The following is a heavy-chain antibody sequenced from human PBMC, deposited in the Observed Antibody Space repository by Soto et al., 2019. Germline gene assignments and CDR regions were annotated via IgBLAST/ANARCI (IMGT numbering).Heavy chain of an antibody. CDR1: GGSISSGGYS. D-gene: IGHD6-13*01. CDR3: ARGNQPIAALDY. V-gene: IGHV4-31*03. J-gene: IGHJ4*02. CDR2: MYYSGST. Sequence: SETLSLTCTVSGGSISSGGYSWSWIRQPPGKGLEWIGYMYYSGSTYYNSSLRSRVTISLDTSKNQLSLNLSSVTAADMAVYYCARGNQPIAALDYWGQGTLVTVSS.